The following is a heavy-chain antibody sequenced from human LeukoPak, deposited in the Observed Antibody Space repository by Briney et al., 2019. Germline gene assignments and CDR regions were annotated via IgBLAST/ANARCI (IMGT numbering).Heavy chain of an antibody. Sequence: PSETLSLTCTVSGGSISNYYWNWIRQPPGKGLELIGYIYYSGTTNYNPSLKSRVSMSVDTSKNQFSLKLSSVTAADTAVYYCARHAWGGSSWYSNWFDPWGQGTLVTVSS. D-gene: IGHD6-13*01. CDR3: ARHAWGGSSWYSNWFDP. V-gene: IGHV4-59*08. J-gene: IGHJ5*02. CDR1: GGSISNYY. CDR2: IYYSGTT.